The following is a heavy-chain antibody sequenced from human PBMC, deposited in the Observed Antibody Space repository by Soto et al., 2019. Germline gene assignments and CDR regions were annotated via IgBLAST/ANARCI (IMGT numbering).Heavy chain of an antibody. J-gene: IGHJ4*02. V-gene: IGHV3-30*18. CDR3: AKDGEVGRGTGHAY. Sequence: GGSLRLCCAASGFTFSSFGMHWVRQAPGKGLEWLSVISYEGGNANYAASVQGRFTISRDNSKKILYMQMNSLRSDDTAIYYCAKDGEVGRGTGHAYWGQGTLVTVSS. CDR1: GFTFSSFG. D-gene: IGHD1-26*01. CDR2: ISYEGGNA.